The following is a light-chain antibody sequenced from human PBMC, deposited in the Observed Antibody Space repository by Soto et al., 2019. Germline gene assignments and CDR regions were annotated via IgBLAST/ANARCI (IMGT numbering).Light chain of an antibody. CDR3: QQYNNWPPA. Sequence: EIVMTQSPATLSVSPGERATLSCRASQSVRSNLAWYQQKPGQAPRLLIYGASTRATGIPARFSGSGSGTEFTLTISSLQSEDFAVYYGQQYNNWPPAVGQGTKLEIK. CDR2: GAS. V-gene: IGKV3-15*01. CDR1: QSVRSN. J-gene: IGKJ2*01.